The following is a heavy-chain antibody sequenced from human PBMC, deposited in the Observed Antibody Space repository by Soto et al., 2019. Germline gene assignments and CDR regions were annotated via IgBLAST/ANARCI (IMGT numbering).Heavy chain of an antibody. J-gene: IGHJ6*02. CDR3: ARGTSGRSIFGVVTLYYYYGMDV. V-gene: IGHV5-51*01. Sequence: PGESLKISCKGSGYSFTSYWIGWVRQMPGKGLEWMGIIYPGDSDTRYSPSFQGQVTISADKSISTAYLQWSSLKASDTAMYYCARGTSGRSIFGVVTLYYYYGMDVWGQGTTVTVSS. CDR1: GYSFTSYW. D-gene: IGHD3-3*01. CDR2: IYPGDSDT.